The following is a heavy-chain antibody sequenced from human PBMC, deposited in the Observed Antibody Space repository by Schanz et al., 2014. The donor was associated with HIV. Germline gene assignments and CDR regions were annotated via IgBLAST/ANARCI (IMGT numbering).Heavy chain of an antibody. V-gene: IGHV1-69*01. J-gene: IGHJ4*02. CDR1: GGTFRSFA. CDR3: ARGGRSTTGRVHDY. D-gene: IGHD1-1*01. CDR2: ITPLFGTT. Sequence: QVQLVQSGTEVKTPGSSVKVSCKPSGGTFRSFAISWVRQAPGQGLEWMGGITPLFGTTNYAQKFQGRVTITADESTSTAYMELSSLRSEDTAVYYCARGGRSTTGRVHDYWGQGTLVTVSS.